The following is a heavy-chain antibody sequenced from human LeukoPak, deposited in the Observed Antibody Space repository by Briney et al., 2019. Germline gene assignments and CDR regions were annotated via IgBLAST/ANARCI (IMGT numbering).Heavy chain of an antibody. CDR2: ISSSSSYI. D-gene: IGHD3-10*01. Sequence: GGSLRLSCAASGFTFSSYSMNWVRQAPGMGLEWVSSISSSSSYIYYADSVKGRFTISRDNAKNSLYLQMNSLRAEDTAVYYCARDDYYYGSGSPIDYWGQGTLVTVSS. CDR3: ARDDYYYGSGSPIDY. CDR1: GFTFSSYS. V-gene: IGHV3-21*01. J-gene: IGHJ4*02.